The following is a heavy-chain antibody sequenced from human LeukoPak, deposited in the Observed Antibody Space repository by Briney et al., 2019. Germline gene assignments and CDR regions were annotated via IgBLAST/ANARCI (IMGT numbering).Heavy chain of an antibody. CDR2: INAGNGNT. CDR3: ARDPVLRYFDWSRGGAFDI. D-gene: IGHD3-9*01. CDR1: GYTFTSYA. V-gene: IGHV1-3*01. J-gene: IGHJ3*02. Sequence: ASVKVSCKASGYTFTSYAMHWVRQAPGQSLEWMGWINAGNGNTKYSQKFQGRVTITRDTSASTAYMELSSLRSEDTAVYYCARDPVLRYFDWSRGGAFDIWGQGTMVTVSS.